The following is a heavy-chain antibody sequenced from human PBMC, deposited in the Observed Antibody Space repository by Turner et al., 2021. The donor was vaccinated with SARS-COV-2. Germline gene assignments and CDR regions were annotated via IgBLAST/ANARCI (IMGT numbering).Heavy chain of an antibody. J-gene: IGHJ6*02. D-gene: IGHD3-10*01. CDR1: GVSITSGDYS. V-gene: IGHV4-31*03. Sequence: QVQLQESGPGLVKPSQTLSLTCHVSGVSITSGDYSWSWIRQPPGKGLEWIGYIYNGLSSYYNSSLQSRVSISVDTSKNQVSLTLTSVTAADTAVYFCARGGVRGGFHPAYTNGLDVWCRGTTVTVSS. CDR2: IYNGLSS. CDR3: ARGGVRGGFHPAYTNGLDV.